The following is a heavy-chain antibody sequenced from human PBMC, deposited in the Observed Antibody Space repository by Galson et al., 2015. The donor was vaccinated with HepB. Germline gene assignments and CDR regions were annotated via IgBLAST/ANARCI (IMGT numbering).Heavy chain of an antibody. CDR1: GYTFTSYY. Sequence: SVKVSCKASGYTFTSYYMHWVRQAPGQGLEWMGRIIPILGIANYAQKFQGRVTITADKSTSTAYMELSSLRSEDTAVYYCARETYYYDSSALSAFDIWGQGTMVTVSS. J-gene: IGHJ3*02. CDR2: IIPILGIA. D-gene: IGHD3-22*01. V-gene: IGHV1-69*04. CDR3: ARETYYYDSSALSAFDI.